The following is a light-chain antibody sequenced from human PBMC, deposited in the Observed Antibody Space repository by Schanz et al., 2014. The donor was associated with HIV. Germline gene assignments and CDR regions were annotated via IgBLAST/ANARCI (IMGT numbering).Light chain of an antibody. CDR3: AAWDDGLNAWV. J-gene: IGLJ3*02. CDR1: SSDVGHYDY. V-gene: IGLV2-8*01. CDR2: EVS. Sequence: QSVLTQPPSASGSRGQSVTISCTGTSSDVGHYDYVSWYQQHPGKAPKLMIYEVSKRPSGVPDRFSGSKSGNTASLTVSGLQAEDEADYHCAAWDDGLNAWVFGGGTKLTVL.